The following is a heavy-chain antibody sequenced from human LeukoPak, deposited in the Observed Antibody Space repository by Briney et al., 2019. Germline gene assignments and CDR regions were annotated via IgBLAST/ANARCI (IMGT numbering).Heavy chain of an antibody. CDR3: AKDDFAGGLYGSGSYNFDY. V-gene: IGHV3-30*02. D-gene: IGHD3-10*01. Sequence: PGGSLRLSCAASGFTFSSYGMHWGRQAPGKGLEWVAFIRYDGSNKYYADSVKGRFTISRDNSKNTLYLQMNSLRAEDTAVYYCAKDDFAGGLYGSGSYNFDYWGQGTLVTVSS. CDR1: GFTFSSYG. J-gene: IGHJ4*02. CDR2: IRYDGSNK.